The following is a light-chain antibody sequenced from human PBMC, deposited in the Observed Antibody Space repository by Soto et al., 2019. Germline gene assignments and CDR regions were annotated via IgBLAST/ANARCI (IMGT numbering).Light chain of an antibody. Sequence: EIVMTQSPATLSVSPGERATLSCRASQAVSVNLAWYQQKPGQAPRLLICAASTRATGIPARFSGSGSGTAFTLTIGNLQSEDSGVYYCQYYKNWPPLIFGGGTKVEIK. J-gene: IGKJ4*01. CDR3: QYYKNWPPLI. CDR2: AAS. V-gene: IGKV3-15*01. CDR1: QAVSVN.